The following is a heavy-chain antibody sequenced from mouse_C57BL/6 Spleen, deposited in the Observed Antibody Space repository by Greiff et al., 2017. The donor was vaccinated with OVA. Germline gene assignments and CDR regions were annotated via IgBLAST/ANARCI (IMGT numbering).Heavy chain of an antibody. V-gene: IGHV1-53*01. CDR3: ARRSFFDD. J-gene: IGHJ2*01. CDR1: GYTFTSYW. CDR2: INPSSGGT. Sequence: QVQLEQPGAELVKPGASVKLSCKASGYTFTSYWMYWVQQRPGQGLEWIGNINPSSGGTNYNEKFKSKATLTVDKSSSTDYMQLSSLTSEDSAVYCSARRSFFDDWGQGTTLTVSS.